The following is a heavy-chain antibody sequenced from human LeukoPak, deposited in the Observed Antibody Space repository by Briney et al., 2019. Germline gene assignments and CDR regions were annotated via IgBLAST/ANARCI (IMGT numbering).Heavy chain of an antibody. CDR2: IYYSGST. J-gene: IGHJ5*02. D-gene: IGHD3-9*01. CDR3: AREELRYFDRGFDP. V-gene: IGHV4-59*01. CDR1: GGSISSYY. Sequence: SETLSLTCTVSGGSISSYYWSWIRQPPGKGLEWIGYIYYSGSTNYNPSLKSRVTISVDTSKNQFSLKLSSVTAADTAVYYCAREELRYFDRGFDPWGQGTLVTVSS.